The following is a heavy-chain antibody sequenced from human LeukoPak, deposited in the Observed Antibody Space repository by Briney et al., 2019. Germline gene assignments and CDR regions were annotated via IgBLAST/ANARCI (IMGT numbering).Heavy chain of an antibody. CDR2: ISNSGGTT. V-gene: IGHV3-23*01. D-gene: IGHD1-14*01. Sequence: GGTLRLSCAASGFIFSSYAMSWVRQAPGEGLEWVSTISNSGGTTCYADSVKGRFTISRDDSENTLYLQMNSLRAEDTAVYYCAKATGYLLWGQGTLVTVSS. J-gene: IGHJ4*02. CDR3: AKATGYLL. CDR1: GFIFSSYA.